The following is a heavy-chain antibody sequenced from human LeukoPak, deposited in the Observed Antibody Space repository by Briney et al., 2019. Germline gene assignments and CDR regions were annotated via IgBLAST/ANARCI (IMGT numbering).Heavy chain of an antibody. Sequence: TGESLRLSCAASGLTLSRYAANWARQAPGRGLEWVSYISPSGDSTVYAESVKGRFTISRDNSKNMLYLQMDSLRAEDTAIYYCVKKVYYYMDVWGKGTTVTVSS. V-gene: IGHV3-23*01. CDR3: VKKVYYYMDV. CDR1: GLTLSRYA. CDR2: ISPSGDST. J-gene: IGHJ6*03.